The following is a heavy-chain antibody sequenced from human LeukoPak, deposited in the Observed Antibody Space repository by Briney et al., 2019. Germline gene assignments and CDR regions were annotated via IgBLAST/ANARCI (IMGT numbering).Heavy chain of an antibody. V-gene: IGHV3-23*01. CDR2: ISESDGTT. J-gene: IGHJ4*02. CDR1: GFSFTSYA. D-gene: IGHD2-15*01. CDR3: AKGGWLDN. Sequence: GGSLRLSSAASGFSFTSYAMSWVRQAPGKGLEWLSRISESDGTTHYADSVQGRFTISRDNSENTLFLQMISLRVDDTAVYYCAKGGWLDNWGQGTLVTVSS.